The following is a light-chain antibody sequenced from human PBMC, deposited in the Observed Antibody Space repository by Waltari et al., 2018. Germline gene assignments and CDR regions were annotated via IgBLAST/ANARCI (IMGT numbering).Light chain of an antibody. V-gene: IGLV2-14*03. CDR3: SSYTITNTRV. CDR2: DVS. CDR1: SSDVGAYNY. Sequence: QSALTQPASVSGSPGQSTTISCSGSSSDVGAYNYVSWYQQHPGKAPRLLIHDVSIRPSGVSNRFSGSKSGNTASLAISGLQAEDEADYYCSSYTITNTRVFGGGTKVTVL. J-gene: IGLJ3*02.